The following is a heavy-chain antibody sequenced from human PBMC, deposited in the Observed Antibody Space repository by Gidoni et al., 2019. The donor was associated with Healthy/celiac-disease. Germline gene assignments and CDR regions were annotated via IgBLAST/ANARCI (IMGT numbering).Heavy chain of an antibody. CDR3: ASLPPHYYDSSGSPTYYFDY. J-gene: IGHJ4*02. Sequence: EVQLVESGGGLVKPGGSLRLSCAASGFTFSSYSRNWVRQAPGKGLEWVSSISSSSSYIYYADSVKCRFTISRDNAKNSLYLQMNSLRAEDTAVYYCASLPPHYYDSSGSPTYYFDYWGQGTLVTVSS. CDR2: ISSSSSYI. V-gene: IGHV3-21*01. CDR1: GFTFSSYS. D-gene: IGHD3-22*01.